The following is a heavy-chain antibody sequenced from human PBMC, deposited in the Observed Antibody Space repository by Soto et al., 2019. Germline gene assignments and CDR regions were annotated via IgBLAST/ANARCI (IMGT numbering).Heavy chain of an antibody. J-gene: IGHJ4*02. Sequence: ASVKVSCKASGYTFSSYGISWVRQAPGQELEWMGWISAYNGNTNYAQKLQGRVTMTTDASTSTAYMELRNLRSYDTSLSYCAKYPRSGYLYYFDYWGQGTLDPVSS. D-gene: IGHD3-22*01. CDR2: ISAYNGNT. V-gene: IGHV1-18*01. CDR1: GYTFSSYG. CDR3: AKYPRSGYLYYFDY.